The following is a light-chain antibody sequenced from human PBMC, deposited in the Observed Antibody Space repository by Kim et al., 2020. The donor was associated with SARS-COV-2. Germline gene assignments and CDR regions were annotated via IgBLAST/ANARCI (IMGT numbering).Light chain of an antibody. CDR2: KAS. J-gene: IGKJ4*01. Sequence: ASVGDRVTITCRASQNVNSWLAWHQQKPGQAPKVLIYKASNLESGVPSRFSGSGSGTEFTLTINSLQPDDFASYYCQQYNTPPLTFGGGTKVDIK. V-gene: IGKV1-5*03. CDR3: QQYNTPPLT. CDR1: QNVNSW.